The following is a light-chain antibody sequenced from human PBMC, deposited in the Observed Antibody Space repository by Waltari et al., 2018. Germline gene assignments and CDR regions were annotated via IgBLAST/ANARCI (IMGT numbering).Light chain of an antibody. Sequence: DIVMTQSPLSLPVTPGEPASISCRPSQSLLHSNGYNYLDWYLQKPGQSPQLLIYLGSNRASGVPDRFSGSGSDTDFTLKISRVEAEDVGVYYCMQALQTPPAFGQGTRLEIK. J-gene: IGKJ5*01. V-gene: IGKV2-28*01. CDR3: MQALQTPPA. CDR1: QSLLHSNGYNY. CDR2: LGS.